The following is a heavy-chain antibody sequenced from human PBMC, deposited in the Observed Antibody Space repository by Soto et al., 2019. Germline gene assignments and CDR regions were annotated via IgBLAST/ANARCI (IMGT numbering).Heavy chain of an antibody. V-gene: IGHV1-3*01. J-gene: IGHJ5*02. CDR1: RVAFTSYA. CDR3: ARGFVLWFDP. D-gene: IGHD2-21*01. CDR2: INAGNGNT. Sequence: ASVKLSCKAPRVAFTSYARHSPRQAPRQRLEWMGWINAGNGNTKYSQKFQGRVTITRDTSASTAYMELSSLRSEVTAVYYCARGFVLWFDPWRQGTLVTVSS.